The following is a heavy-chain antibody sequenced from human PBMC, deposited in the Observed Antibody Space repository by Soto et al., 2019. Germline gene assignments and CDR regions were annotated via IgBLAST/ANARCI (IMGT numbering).Heavy chain of an antibody. V-gene: IGHV4-34*01. CDR2: ITEGGTT. J-gene: IGHJ4*02. Sequence: PSETLSLTCAVHGDSFSGYFWTWIRQPPGKGLEWIAEITEGGTTNYRPTLKSRVSIAADSSKRQFYLTLSSVTAADTAMYYCARGADAMHSPNFDYWSQGSLVTVSS. CDR3: ARGADAMHSPNFDY. CDR1: GDSFSGYF.